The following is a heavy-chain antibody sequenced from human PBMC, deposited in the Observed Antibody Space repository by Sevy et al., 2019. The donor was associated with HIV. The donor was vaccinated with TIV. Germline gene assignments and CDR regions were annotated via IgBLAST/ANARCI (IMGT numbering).Heavy chain of an antibody. J-gene: IGHJ6*02. V-gene: IGHV3-30*18. D-gene: IGHD1-1*01. CDR2: ISYHGRDK. Sequence: GGSLRLSCVVSGIIFTTSGMHWVRQAPGKGLEWVAVISYHGRDKFYAASVKGRATISRDNSKNILYLEMNSLRTEDTAVYYCAKDFTGYNGMDVWGQWTMVTVSS. CDR1: GIIFTTSG. CDR3: AKDFTGYNGMDV.